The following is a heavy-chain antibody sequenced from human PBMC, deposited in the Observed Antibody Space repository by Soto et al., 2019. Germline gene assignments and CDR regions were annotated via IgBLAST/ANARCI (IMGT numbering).Heavy chain of an antibody. Sequence: PGGSLRLSCAASGFTFSTYSMNWVRQAPGKGLEWLSYISRSSDNIGYADSVKGRFTISRDNSKNLLYLQMNSLRDEDTAVYYCERDAVGGGYTSSWYAWGQGALVTVSS. D-gene: IGHD6-13*01. CDR1: GFTFSTYS. CDR2: ISRSSDNI. CDR3: ERDAVGGGYTSSWYA. J-gene: IGHJ1*01. V-gene: IGHV3-48*02.